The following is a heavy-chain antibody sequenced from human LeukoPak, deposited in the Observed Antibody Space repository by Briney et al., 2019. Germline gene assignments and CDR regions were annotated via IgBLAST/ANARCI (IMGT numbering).Heavy chain of an antibody. CDR2: ISSSSSYI. J-gene: IGHJ4*02. V-gene: IGHV3-21*01. CDR1: GSTLSSYS. CDR3: ARDRNGDYYDSSGYSP. D-gene: IGHD3-22*01. Sequence: GGSLRLSCAASGSTLSSYSMNWVRQAPGKGLEWVSSISSSSSYIYYADSLKGRFTISRDNAKNSLYLQMNSLRAEDTAVYYCARDRNGDYYDSSGYSPWGQGTLVTVSS.